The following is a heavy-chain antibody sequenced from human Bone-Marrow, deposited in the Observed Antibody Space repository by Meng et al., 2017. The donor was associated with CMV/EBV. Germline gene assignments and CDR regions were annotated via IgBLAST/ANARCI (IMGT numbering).Heavy chain of an antibody. CDR3: ARDWVDYYDSSGYYYHYYYGMDV. Sequence: SETLSLTRTVSGGSISSSSYYWGWIRQPPGKGLEWIGSIYYSGSTYYNPSLKSRVTISVDTSKNQFSLKLSSVTAADTAVYYCARDWVDYYDSSGYYYHYYYGMDVWGQGTTVTVSS. V-gene: IGHV4-39*07. CDR2: IYYSGST. J-gene: IGHJ6*02. CDR1: GGSISSSSYY. D-gene: IGHD3-22*01.